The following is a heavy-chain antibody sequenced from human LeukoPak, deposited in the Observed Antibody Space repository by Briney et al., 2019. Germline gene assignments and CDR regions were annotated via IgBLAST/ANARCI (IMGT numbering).Heavy chain of an antibody. J-gene: IGHJ6*04. CDR1: GGTFSSYA. Sequence: SVKVSCKASGGTFSSYAISWVRQAPGQGLEWMGGIIPIFGTANYAQKFQGRVTITADESTSTAYMELSSLKSEDTAVYYCARLLEEAYHYGMDVWGKGTTVTVSS. CDR2: IIPIFGTA. D-gene: IGHD2-15*01. CDR3: ARLLEEAYHYGMDV. V-gene: IGHV1-69*13.